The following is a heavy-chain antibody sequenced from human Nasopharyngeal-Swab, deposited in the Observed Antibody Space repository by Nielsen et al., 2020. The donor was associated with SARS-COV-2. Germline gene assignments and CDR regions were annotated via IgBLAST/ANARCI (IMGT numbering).Heavy chain of an antibody. J-gene: IGHJ5*02. CDR3: ARGRIGIAAAGRKHILGWFDP. CDR2: ISYDGSNK. Sequence: GRQAPGKGLEGVADISYDGSNKYYADSVKGRFTISRDNAKNSLYLHMNRLRAEDTAVYYCARGRIGIAAAGRKHILGWFDPWGQGTLVTVSS. D-gene: IGHD6-13*01. V-gene: IGHV3-30*04.